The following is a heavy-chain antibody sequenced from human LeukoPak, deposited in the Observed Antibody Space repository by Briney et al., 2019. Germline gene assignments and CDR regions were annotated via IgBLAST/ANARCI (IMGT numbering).Heavy chain of an antibody. Sequence: PGGSLRLSCAASGLTFSSFPMVWIRQAPGKGLEGVSSISGSGGDTYYQDSVKGRFTISRDNSKNTVYLQMNSLRAEDTAVYYCAKRGITAMAYPLDHWGQGTLVTVSS. V-gene: IGHV3-23*01. CDR2: ISGSGGDT. J-gene: IGHJ4*02. CDR1: GLTFSSFP. D-gene: IGHD5-18*01. CDR3: AKRGITAMAYPLDH.